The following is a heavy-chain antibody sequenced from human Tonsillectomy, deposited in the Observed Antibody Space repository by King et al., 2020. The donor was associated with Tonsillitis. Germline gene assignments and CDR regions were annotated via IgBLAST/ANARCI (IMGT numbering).Heavy chain of an antibody. CDR1: GGSISSNSYY. Sequence: QLQESGPGLVKPSQTLSLTCTVSGGSISSNSYYLSWIRQPAGKGLEWIGRIYPSGSTNYNPSLNSRVTISVDTSKNQFSLRLSSVTAADTAIYYCARDTGARYFDYWGQGTLVTVSS. J-gene: IGHJ4*02. V-gene: IGHV4-61*02. D-gene: IGHD1-26*01. CDR3: ARDTGARYFDY. CDR2: IYPSGST.